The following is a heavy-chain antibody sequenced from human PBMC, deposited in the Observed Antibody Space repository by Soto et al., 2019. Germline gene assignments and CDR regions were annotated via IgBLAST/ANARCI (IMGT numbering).Heavy chain of an antibody. CDR3: ARGASAVAASLDY. J-gene: IGHJ4*02. V-gene: IGHV3-33*01. CDR2: IWYDGSNK. D-gene: IGHD6-19*01. Sequence: QVQLVESGGGVVQPGRSLRLSCAASGFTFSSYGMHWVRQAPGKGLEWVAFIWYDGSNKYYTDSVKGRFTISRDNSKNTVFLQMSSLSAEDTVVYYCARGASAVAASLDYWAQGTLVSVSS. CDR1: GFTFSSYG.